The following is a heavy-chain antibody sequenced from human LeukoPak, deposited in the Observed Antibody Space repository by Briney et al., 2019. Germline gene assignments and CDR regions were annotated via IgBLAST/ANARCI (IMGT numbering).Heavy chain of an antibody. Sequence: SGPTLAKPTQPLTLTYSFSGFSLSTSAVAGGWIRQPQEKALEWLALIYCNDDKRYRPSLQSRLTLTKDTSKNQVVLTMTNMDPVDTATYYCARSLWFGDLSHFDYWGQGTVVTVSS. D-gene: IGHD3-10*01. V-gene: IGHV2-5*01. J-gene: IGHJ4*02. CDR1: GFSLSTSAVA. CDR3: ARSLWFGDLSHFDY. CDR2: IYCNDDK.